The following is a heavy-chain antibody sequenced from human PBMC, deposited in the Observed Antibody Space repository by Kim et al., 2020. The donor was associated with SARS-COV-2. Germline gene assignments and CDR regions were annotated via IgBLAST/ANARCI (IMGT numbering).Heavy chain of an antibody. CDR3: ASECHAWHPFDY. CDR2: IQHTGTT. V-gene: IGHV4-38-2*02. J-gene: IGHJ4*02. CDR1: GHSDSSDYY. D-gene: IGHD3-3*01. Sequence: SETLSLTCTVSGHSDSSDYYWGWIRQSPGKGLEWIGTIQHTGTTYSSPALKSRITMSLATSQNHFSLNIKSVTAAATPLYYCASECHAWHPFDYWGQGT.